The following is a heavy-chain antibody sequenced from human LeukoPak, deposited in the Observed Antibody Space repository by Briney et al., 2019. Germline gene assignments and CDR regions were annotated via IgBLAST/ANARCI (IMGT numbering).Heavy chain of an antibody. V-gene: IGHV3-23*01. CDR1: GFTFSSYA. Sequence: GGSLRLSCAASGFTFSSYAMSWVRQAPGKGLEWVSAISGSGGSTYYADSVKGRFTISRDNSKNTLYLQMNSLRAEDTAVYYCAKEGTYYDILTGYYFPYFDYWGQGTLVTVSS. J-gene: IGHJ4*02. CDR3: AKEGTYYDILTGYYFPYFDY. CDR2: ISGSGGST. D-gene: IGHD3-9*01.